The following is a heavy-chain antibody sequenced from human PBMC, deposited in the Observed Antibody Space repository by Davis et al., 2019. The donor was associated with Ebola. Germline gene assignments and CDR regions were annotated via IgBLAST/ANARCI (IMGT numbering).Heavy chain of an antibody. CDR3: ARQLCSSTSCYTDQYFDY. CDR2: IDPSDSYG. Sequence: GESLKISCTASCYTFTNYWITWVRQLPGKSLEWMGRIDPSDSYGNNNPSLEGHVTISVDKSISTAYLHLSSLKASDTAIYYCARQLCSSTSCYTDQYFDYWGQGTLVIVSS. D-gene: IGHD2-2*02. CDR1: CYTFTNYW. V-gene: IGHV5-10-1*01. J-gene: IGHJ4*02.